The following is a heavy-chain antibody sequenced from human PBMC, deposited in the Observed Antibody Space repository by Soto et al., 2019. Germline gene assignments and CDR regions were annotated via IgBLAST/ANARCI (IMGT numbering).Heavy chain of an antibody. V-gene: IGHV1-24*01. CDR2: FDPEDGET. CDR3: ATETHDYGDYVFDY. J-gene: IGHJ4*02. Sequence: ASVKVSCKASGYTFTSYGISWVRQAPGKGLEWMGGFDPEDGETIYAQKFQGRVTMTEDTSTDTAYMELSSLRSEGTAVYYCATETHDYGDYVFDYWGQGTLVTVSS. CDR1: GYTFTSYG. D-gene: IGHD4-17*01.